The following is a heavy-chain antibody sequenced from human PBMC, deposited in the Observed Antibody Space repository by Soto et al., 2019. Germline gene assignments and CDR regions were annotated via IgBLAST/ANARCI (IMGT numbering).Heavy chain of an antibody. CDR2: LSGSGSST. J-gene: IGHJ4*02. Sequence: PGGSLRLCCAASGFTFSSCAMSWVRQAPGKGLEWVSSLSGSGSSTYYADSVKGRFTISRDNSKNTVFLQMHSLRAEDTAVYYCAKARTTYCGVDCYADYWGQGTLVTVSS. D-gene: IGHD2-21*02. CDR3: AKARTTYCGVDCYADY. CDR1: GFTFSSCA. V-gene: IGHV3-23*01.